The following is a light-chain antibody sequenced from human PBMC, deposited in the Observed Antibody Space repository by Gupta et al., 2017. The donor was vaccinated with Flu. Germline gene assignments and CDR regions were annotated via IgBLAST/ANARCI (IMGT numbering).Light chain of an antibody. CDR2: GAS. CDR1: QSVRSN. CDR3: QQYDNWPDT. J-gene: IGKJ2*01. Sequence: EIVMTQSPATLSVSPGERATLSCRASQSVRSNIAWYQQKPGQAPRLLMYGASTRATAIPARFSGSGSGTEFTLTISSLQSEDFAVYYCQQYDNWPDTFGQGTKLEIK. V-gene: IGKV3-15*01.